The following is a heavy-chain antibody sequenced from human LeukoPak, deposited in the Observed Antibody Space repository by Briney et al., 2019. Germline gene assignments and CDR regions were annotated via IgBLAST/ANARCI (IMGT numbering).Heavy chain of an antibody. J-gene: IGHJ4*02. V-gene: IGHV3-48*01. CDR3: ARDPARWCSSTSCYGGAFDY. Sequence: AGGSLRLSCAASGFTFGSYSMNWVRQAPGKGLEWVSYISSSSSTIYYADSVKGRFTISRDNAKNSLYLQMNSLRAEDTAVYYCARDPARWCSSTSCYGGAFDYWGQGTLVTVSS. CDR2: ISSSSSTI. D-gene: IGHD2-2*01. CDR1: GFTFGSYS.